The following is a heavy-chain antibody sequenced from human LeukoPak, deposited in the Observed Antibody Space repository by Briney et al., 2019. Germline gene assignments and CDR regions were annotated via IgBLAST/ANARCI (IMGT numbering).Heavy chain of an antibody. Sequence: GASGKVSCKASGGTFSSYAISWVRQAPGQGREWMGGIIPIFGAADYAQTFQGRVTITAADSTSTAYMELSSLRSDDTAVYYCARGANYDILTGYYPLHYYYYGMDVWGKGTTVTVSS. D-gene: IGHD3-9*01. CDR1: GGTFSSYA. CDR2: IIPIFGAA. CDR3: ARGANYDILTGYYPLHYYYYGMDV. J-gene: IGHJ6*04. V-gene: IGHV1-69*01.